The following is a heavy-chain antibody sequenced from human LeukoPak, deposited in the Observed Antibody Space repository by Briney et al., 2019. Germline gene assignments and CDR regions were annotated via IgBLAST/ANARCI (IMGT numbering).Heavy chain of an antibody. J-gene: IGHJ5*02. CDR3: ARGRYSPGGS. CDR2: INSDGSST. V-gene: IGHV3-74*01. Sequence: GGSLRLSCAASGFRFSNSWMYWVRQGRGKGLVWVSRINSDGSSTSYADPVKGRFTISRDNAKNTLYLQMNSLRAEDTAVYYCARGRYSPGGSWGQGTLVTVSS. D-gene: IGHD2-15*01. CDR1: GFRFSNSW.